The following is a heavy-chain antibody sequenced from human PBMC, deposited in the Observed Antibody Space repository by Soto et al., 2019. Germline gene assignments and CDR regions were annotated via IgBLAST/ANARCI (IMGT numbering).Heavy chain of an antibody. CDR1: GFTFSSVW. Sequence: EVQLVESGGNLVQPGGSLRLSCAASGFTFSSVWMSWVRQAPGKGLEWVANIKQDGSEKYYVDSVKGRFTISRDNAKNSLHLQMDSLRAEDTAVYYCARDYGRSYFDYWGQGTLVTVSS. J-gene: IGHJ4*02. CDR2: IKQDGSEK. CDR3: ARDYGRSYFDY. D-gene: IGHD3-16*01. V-gene: IGHV3-7*03.